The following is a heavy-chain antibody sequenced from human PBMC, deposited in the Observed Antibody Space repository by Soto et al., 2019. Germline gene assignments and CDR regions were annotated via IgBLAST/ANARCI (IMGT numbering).Heavy chain of an antibody. V-gene: IGHV3-30-3*01. J-gene: IGHJ3*02. CDR2: ISYDGSNK. D-gene: IGHD2-2*01. CDR1: GFTFSSYA. Sequence: QVQLVESGGGVVQPGRSLRLSCAASGFTFSSYAMHWVRQAPGKGLEWVAVISYDGSNKYYADSVKGRFTISRDNSKNTLYLQMNSLRAEDTAVYYCASGGYQPPDAFDIWGQGTMVTVSS. CDR3: ASGGYQPPDAFDI.